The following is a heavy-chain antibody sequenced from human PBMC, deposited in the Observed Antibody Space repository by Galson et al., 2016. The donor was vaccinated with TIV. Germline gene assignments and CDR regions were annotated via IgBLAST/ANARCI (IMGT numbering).Heavy chain of an antibody. D-gene: IGHD3-10*01. J-gene: IGHJ6*02. CDR1: GYTFRTYG. CDR3: ARSLVQGVVSQYHCMDV. Sequence: SVKVSCKASGYTFRTYGISWVRQAPGQGLEWMGWISAYTGNTNYAQKVQGRLTMTTDSSTSTAYMELRSLKSDDTAVYYCARSLVQGVVSQYHCMDVWGQGTTVTVSS. CDR2: ISAYTGNT. V-gene: IGHV1-18*01.